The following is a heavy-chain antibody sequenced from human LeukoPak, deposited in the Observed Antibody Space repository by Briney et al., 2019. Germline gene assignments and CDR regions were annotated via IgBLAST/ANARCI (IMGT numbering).Heavy chain of an antibody. CDR1: GGSISSSSYY. Sequence: SETLSLTCTVSGGSISSSSYYWGWIRQPPGKGLEWIGSIYYSGSTYYNPSLKSRVTISVDTSKNQFSLKLSSVTAADTAVYYCARFPRDYYGSGSFDYWGQGTLVTVSS. D-gene: IGHD3-10*01. V-gene: IGHV4-39*07. CDR2: IYYSGST. J-gene: IGHJ4*02. CDR3: ARFPRDYYGSGSFDY.